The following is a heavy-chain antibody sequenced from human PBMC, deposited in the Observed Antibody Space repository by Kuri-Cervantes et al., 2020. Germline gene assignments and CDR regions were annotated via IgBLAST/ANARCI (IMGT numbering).Heavy chain of an antibody. CDR3: ARGWSGLTY. CDR2: ISYDGSNK. Sequence: GESLKISCAASGFTFSSYAMHWVRQAPGKGLEWVAVISYDGSNKYYADSVKGRFTISRDNAKNSVYLQMNSLRVEDTAVYFCARGWSGLTYWGQGTLVTVSS. J-gene: IGHJ4*02. CDR1: GFTFSSYA. V-gene: IGHV3-30-3*01. D-gene: IGHD3-3*01.